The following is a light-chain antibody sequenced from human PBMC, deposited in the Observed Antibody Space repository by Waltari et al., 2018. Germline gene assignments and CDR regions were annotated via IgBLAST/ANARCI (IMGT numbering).Light chain of an antibody. CDR1: YSNIGRNA. V-gene: IGLV1-44*01. J-gene: IGLJ3*02. CDR2: TDN. Sequence: QSVLTQPPSASGTPGQRVTISCSGRYSNIGRNAVNWYQQLPETAPKLLIYTDNPRPSVVPDRFSGSKSGTSSSLAISGLQSEDEADYHCATWDDSLNAWVFGGGTKVTVL. CDR3: ATWDDSLNAWV.